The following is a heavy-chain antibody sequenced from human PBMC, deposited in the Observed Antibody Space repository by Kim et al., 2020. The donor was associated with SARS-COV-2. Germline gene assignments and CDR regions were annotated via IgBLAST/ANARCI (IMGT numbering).Heavy chain of an antibody. Sequence: DDGQRIYAQRFQGRITLTEDTSTDTAYMELSSLRSEDTALYYCATGGAPLYWGQGTLVTVSS. D-gene: IGHD1-26*01. J-gene: IGHJ4*02. V-gene: IGHV1-24*01. CDR3: ATGGAPLY. CDR2: DDGQR.